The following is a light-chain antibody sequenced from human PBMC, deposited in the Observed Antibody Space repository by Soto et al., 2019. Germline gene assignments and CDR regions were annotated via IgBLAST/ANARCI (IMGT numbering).Light chain of an antibody. CDR1: QSVSSRC. CDR2: DAS. CDR3: QQCCSSPPT. Sequence: EIGLTQSPGTLSLSPGERATLSCRASQSVSSRCLAWYQRKPGQAPRLLIYDASSRPTGIPDRFSGSGSGTDFTLTISRLEPEDFAVYYCQQCCSSPPTFGGGTKVEIK. V-gene: IGKV3-20*01. J-gene: IGKJ4*01.